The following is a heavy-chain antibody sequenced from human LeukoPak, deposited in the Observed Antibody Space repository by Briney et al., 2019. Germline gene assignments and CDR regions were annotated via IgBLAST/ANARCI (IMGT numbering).Heavy chain of an antibody. J-gene: IGHJ4*02. V-gene: IGHV3-7*01. CDR1: GFTFSNFW. CDR2: INPDGSET. CDR3: ARVYDFWSGYDFFDY. Sequence: GGSLRLSCATSGFTFSNFWMTWVRQAPGKGLEWVANINPDGSETYYVDSMKGRFTISRDNAKNSLYLQMNSLRAEDTAVFYCARVYDFWSGYDFFDYWGQGTLVTVSS. D-gene: IGHD3-3*01.